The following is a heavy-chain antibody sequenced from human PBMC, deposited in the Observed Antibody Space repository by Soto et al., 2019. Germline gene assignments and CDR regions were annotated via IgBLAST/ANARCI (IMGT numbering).Heavy chain of an antibody. CDR1: GFTVSTYG. J-gene: IGHJ4*02. V-gene: IGHV3-30*03. CDR3: TGEVASGY. D-gene: IGHD2-8*02. Sequence: QVQLVESGGGVVQPGRSLRLSCAVSGFTVSTYGMHWVRQAPGKGLEWVAVISRDGGTKYYADSVKGRFTISRDNSRNKLFLEMNSLRGGDMAVYYCTGEVASGYWGQGTLVTVSS. CDR2: ISRDGGTK.